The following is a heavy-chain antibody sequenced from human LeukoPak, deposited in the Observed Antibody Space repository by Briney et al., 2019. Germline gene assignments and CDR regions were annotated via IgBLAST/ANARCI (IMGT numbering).Heavy chain of an antibody. CDR1: GFTFSSYA. D-gene: IGHD4-17*01. Sequence: GGSLRLSCAASGFTFSSYAMHWVRQAPGKGLEYVSAISSNGGSTYYADSVKGRFTISRDNSKNTLYLQMGSLRAEDMAVYYCARESLDYGDYVFDYWGQGTLVTVSS. V-gene: IGHV3-64*02. CDR3: ARESLDYGDYVFDY. CDR2: ISSNGGST. J-gene: IGHJ4*02.